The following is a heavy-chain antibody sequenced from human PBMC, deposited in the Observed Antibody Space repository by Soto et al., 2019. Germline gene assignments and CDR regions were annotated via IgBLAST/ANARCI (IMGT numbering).Heavy chain of an antibody. CDR2: IIPIVGTA. CDR1: GGTFSSYA. D-gene: IGHD3-16*01. J-gene: IGHJ4*02. Sequence: QVQLVQSGAEVKKPGSSVKVSCKASGGTFSSYAISWVRQAPGQGLEWVGGIIPIVGTANYAQKFQGRVTITADESTRPAQMELSRLRSEDTAVYNCARGGRRVPRWGSHVLYWGQGSLVTV. CDR3: ARGGRRVPRWGSHVLY. V-gene: IGHV1-69*01.